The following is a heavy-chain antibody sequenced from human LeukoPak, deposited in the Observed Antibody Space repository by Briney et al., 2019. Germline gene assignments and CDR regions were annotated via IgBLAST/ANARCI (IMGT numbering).Heavy chain of an antibody. V-gene: IGHV4-59*01. CDR2: IYYSGST. J-gene: IGHJ4*02. Sequence: SETLSLTCAVSGGSISSYYWSWIRQPPGKGLEWIGYIYYSGSTNYNPSLKSRVTISVDTSKNQFSLKLSSVTAADTAVYYCARVQAYGGKGYFDYWGQGTLVTVSS. CDR3: ARVQAYGGKGYFDY. CDR1: GGSISSYY. D-gene: IGHD4-23*01.